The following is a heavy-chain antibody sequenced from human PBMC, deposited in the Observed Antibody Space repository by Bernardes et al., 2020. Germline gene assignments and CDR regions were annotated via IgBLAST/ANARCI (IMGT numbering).Heavy chain of an antibody. CDR2: IIPVFGTT. CDR3: ARGRGGTMILVGHTVDAFDI. J-gene: IGHJ3*02. Sequence: SVKVSCQASGGTFSSYAIIWVRQAPGQGLEWMGGIIPVFGTTNYAQKFQGRVTMTAGRFPTTTIVYMELSGLRSEDTAVYYCARGRGGTMILVGHTVDAFDIWGQGTMVTVSS. CDR1: GGTFSSYA. D-gene: IGHD3-22*01. V-gene: IGHV1-69*06.